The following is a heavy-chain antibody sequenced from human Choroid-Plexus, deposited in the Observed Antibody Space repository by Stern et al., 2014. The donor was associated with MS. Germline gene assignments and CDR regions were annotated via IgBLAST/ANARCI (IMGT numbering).Heavy chain of an antibody. D-gene: IGHD2/OR15-2a*01. CDR1: GFTLGSCA. Sequence: VQLEESGGGVVQPGRPLRLSCVASGFTLGSCAMHWVRQAPGKGLEWVAGVSYDGSNKYYADSVKGRFTISRDNSQNTLYMQMSSLRPEDTAVYYCAKDRQYLTYFFDHWGQESLVTVSS. CDR3: AKDRQYLTYFFDH. V-gene: IGHV3-30*18. CDR2: VSYDGSNK. J-gene: IGHJ5*02.